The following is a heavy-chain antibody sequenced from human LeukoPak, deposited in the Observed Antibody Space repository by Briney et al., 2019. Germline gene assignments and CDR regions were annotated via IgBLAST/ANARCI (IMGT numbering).Heavy chain of an antibody. V-gene: IGHV4-59*08. CDR3: ARLRGYSGYGDFDY. D-gene: IGHD5-12*01. Sequence: SESLSLTCTVSGGSISSYYWSWIRQPPGKGLEGRGYIYYSGSTNYNPSLKSRVTISVDTSKNQFSLKLSSVTAADTAVYYCARLRGYSGYGDFDYWGQGTLVTVSS. CDR1: GGSISSYY. CDR2: IYYSGST. J-gene: IGHJ4*02.